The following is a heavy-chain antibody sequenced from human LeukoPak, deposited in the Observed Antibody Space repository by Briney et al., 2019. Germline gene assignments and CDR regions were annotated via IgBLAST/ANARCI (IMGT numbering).Heavy chain of an antibody. CDR3: ARSRDGYYYYYGMDV. D-gene: IGHD5-24*01. J-gene: IGHJ6*02. Sequence: PGGSLRLSCAASGFTFSSYAMHWVRQAPGKGLEYVSAISSNGGSTYYANSVKGRFTISRDNSKNTLYLQMGSLRAEDMAVYYCARSRDGYYYYYGMDVWGHGTTVTVS. CDR1: GFTFSSYA. CDR2: ISSNGGST. V-gene: IGHV3-64*01.